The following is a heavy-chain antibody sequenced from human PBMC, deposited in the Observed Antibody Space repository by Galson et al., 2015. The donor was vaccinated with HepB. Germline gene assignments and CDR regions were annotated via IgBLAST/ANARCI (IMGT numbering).Heavy chain of an antibody. V-gene: IGHV3-7*03. Sequence: SLRLSCAASGFSFSTYWMSWVRQAPGKGLEWVANINQDGNAKYYVDSVKGRFTISRDNAKNSLYLQMNSLRAEDTAVYYCGRDMDVWGQGTTVTVSS. J-gene: IGHJ6*02. D-gene: IGHD3-10*01. CDR1: GFSFSTYW. CDR3: GRDMDV. CDR2: INQDGNAK.